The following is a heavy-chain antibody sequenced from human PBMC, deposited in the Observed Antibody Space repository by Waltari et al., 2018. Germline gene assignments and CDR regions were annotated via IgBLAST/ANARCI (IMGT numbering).Heavy chain of an antibody. Sequence: QVQLQESGPGLMKPSQTLSLTCTVSVGSISSGDYYWSWIRQPPGRGLVWVGYTYYTGGTYYNPSLKSRVAMSVDTSKNQFSLKLSSVTAADTAVYYCARFLTGNYFDYWGQGTLVPVSS. CDR3: ARFLTGNYFDY. J-gene: IGHJ4*02. CDR2: TYYTGGT. CDR1: VGSISSGDYY. V-gene: IGHV4-30-4*08. D-gene: IGHD1-20*01.